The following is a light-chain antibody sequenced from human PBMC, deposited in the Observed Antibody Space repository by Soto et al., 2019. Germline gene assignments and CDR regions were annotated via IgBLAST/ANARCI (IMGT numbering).Light chain of an antibody. CDR3: QQYNNWPRT. CDR1: QSVSIL. J-gene: IGKJ1*01. CDR2: GAT. Sequence: ESVLTQSPGTLSLSPGERATLCCRASQSVSILLAWYQQKPGQAPRVLIHGATTRATGIPGRFSGSGSGTEFTLTISSLQSEDFAVYYCQQYNNWPRTFGQGTKVDI. V-gene: IGKV3-15*01.